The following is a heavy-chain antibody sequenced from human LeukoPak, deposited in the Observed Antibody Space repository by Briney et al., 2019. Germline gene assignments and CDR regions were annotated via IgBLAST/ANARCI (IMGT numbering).Heavy chain of an antibody. CDR2: MNPNSGNT. D-gene: IGHD2-2*01. Sequence: ASVKVSCKASGYTFTSYDINWVRQATGQGLEWMGWMNPNSGNTGYAQKLQGRVTMTTDTSTSTAYMELRSLRSDDTAVYYCASVGCSSTSCWKNWFDPWGQGTLVTVSS. V-gene: IGHV1-8*01. J-gene: IGHJ5*02. CDR3: ASVGCSSTSCWKNWFDP. CDR1: GYTFTSYD.